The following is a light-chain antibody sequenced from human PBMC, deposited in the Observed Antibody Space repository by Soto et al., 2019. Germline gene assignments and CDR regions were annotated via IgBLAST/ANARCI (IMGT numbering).Light chain of an antibody. CDR1: QSMNDW. J-gene: IGKJ1*01. CDR2: DAS. Sequence: DIQMTQSPSTLSASVGDRVTITCRASQSMNDWLAWYQQKPRKAPKVLIYDASSLQSGVPSRISGSGFGTEFTLTIDSLQPDDVATYYCLRYNAFSQTFGQGTKVDIK. V-gene: IGKV1-5*01. CDR3: LRYNAFSQT.